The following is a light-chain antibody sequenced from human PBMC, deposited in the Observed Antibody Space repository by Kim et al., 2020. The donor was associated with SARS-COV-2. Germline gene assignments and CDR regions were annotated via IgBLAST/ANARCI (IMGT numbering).Light chain of an antibody. J-gene: IGLJ3*02. CDR3: QAWDGNTAV. CDR1: ELGDKY. Sequence: SYELTQPPSVSVSPGQTASITCSGDELGDKYACWYQQKPGQSPMLVIYQDNKRPSEIPERFSGSNSGNTATLTISGTQAMDEADYYCQAWDGNTAVFGGGTQLTVL. V-gene: IGLV3-1*01. CDR2: QDN.